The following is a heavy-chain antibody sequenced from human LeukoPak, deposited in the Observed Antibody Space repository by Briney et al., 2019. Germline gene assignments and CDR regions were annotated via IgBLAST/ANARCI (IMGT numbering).Heavy chain of an antibody. CDR2: NNPNSGVT. D-gene: IGHD5-12*01. CDR1: GYAFTGYF. J-gene: IGHJ4*02. CDR3: ARDELGGYGYYFDY. Sequence: ASVKVSCKTSGYAFTGYFIHWVRQAPGQGLEWMGRNNPNSGVTIYAQNFQGRVTLTRDPSISTAYMELSRLKSDDTAVYYCARDELGGYGYYFDYWGQGTLVSASS. V-gene: IGHV1-2*06.